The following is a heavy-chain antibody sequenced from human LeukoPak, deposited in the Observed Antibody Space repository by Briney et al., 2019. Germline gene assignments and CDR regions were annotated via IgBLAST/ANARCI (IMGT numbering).Heavy chain of an antibody. CDR2: ISSSSRNTI. D-gene: IGHD3-22*01. CDR3: ARDTLHYYDNSGYYFLGY. V-gene: IGHV3-48*04. Sequence: GGSLRLSCATSGFTFSTYGMNWVRQAPGKGLEWVSFISSSSRNTIFYADSVKGRFTISRDDAKNSLYLQMNSLRAEDTAVYYCARDTLHYYDNSGYYFLGYWGQGTQVTVSS. CDR1: GFTFSTYG. J-gene: IGHJ4*02.